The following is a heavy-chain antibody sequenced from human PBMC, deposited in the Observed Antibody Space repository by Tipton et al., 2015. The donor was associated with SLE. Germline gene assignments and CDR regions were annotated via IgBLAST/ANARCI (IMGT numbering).Heavy chain of an antibody. CDR3: ARGDCSGGSCQPPYFDC. CDR1: GYSISSGYY. D-gene: IGHD2-15*01. Sequence: TLSLTCAVSGYSISSGYYWGWIRQPPGKGLEWIGSIYHSGSTYYNPSLKSRVTISVDTSKNQFSLKLSSVTAADTAVYYCARGDCSGGSCQPPYFDCWGQGTLVTVSS. J-gene: IGHJ4*02. CDR2: IYHSGST. V-gene: IGHV4-38-2*01.